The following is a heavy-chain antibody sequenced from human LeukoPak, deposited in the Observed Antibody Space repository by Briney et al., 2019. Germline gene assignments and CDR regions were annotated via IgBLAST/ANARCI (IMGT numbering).Heavy chain of an antibody. D-gene: IGHD2-2*01. CDR3: ARDLVVSCSSTSCSVAPSDF. V-gene: IGHV1-69*04. J-gene: IGHJ4*02. CDR2: IIPILGIA. Sequence: SVKVSCKASGGTFSSYAITWVRQAPGQGLEWMGRIIPILGIATYAQDFQGRVTITADKSTSTAYMELSSLRSEDTAVYYCARDLVVSCSSTSCSVAPSDFWGQGTLVTVSS. CDR1: GGTFSSYA.